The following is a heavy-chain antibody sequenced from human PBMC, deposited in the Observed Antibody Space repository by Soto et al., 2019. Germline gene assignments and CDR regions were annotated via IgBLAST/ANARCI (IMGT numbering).Heavy chain of an antibody. Sequence: ASVKVSCKASGYTFRHYGITWVRQAPGQGLEWMGWISANDGNTHYAQKLQGRVTMTTDTSTSTAYMEARSLRSDDTAVYYCARKGTGAPVDTWGQGTMVTVSS. D-gene: IGHD1-1*01. V-gene: IGHV1-18*01. J-gene: IGHJ5*02. CDR2: ISANDGNT. CDR3: ARKGTGAPVDT. CDR1: GYTFRHYG.